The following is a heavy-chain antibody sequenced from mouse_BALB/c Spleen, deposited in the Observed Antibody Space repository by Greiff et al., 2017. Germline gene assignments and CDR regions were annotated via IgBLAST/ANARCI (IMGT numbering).Heavy chain of an antibody. CDR2: IWAGGST. V-gene: IGHV2-9*02. Sequence: QVQLQESGPGLVAPSQSLSITCTVSGFSLTSYGVHWVRQPPGKGLEWLGVIWAGGSTNYNSALMSRLSISKDNSKSQVFLKMNSLQTDDTAMYYCARDRDGPIGAMDYWGQGTSVTVSS. D-gene: IGHD3-1*01. CDR1: GFSLTSYG. J-gene: IGHJ4*01. CDR3: ARDRDGPIGAMDY.